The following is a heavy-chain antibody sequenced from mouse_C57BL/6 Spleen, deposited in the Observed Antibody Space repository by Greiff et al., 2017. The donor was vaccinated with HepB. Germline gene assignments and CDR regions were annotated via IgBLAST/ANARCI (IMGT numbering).Heavy chain of an antibody. Sequence: DVKLQESGPELVKPGASVKIPCKASGYTFTDYNMDWVKQSHGKSLEWIGDINPNNGGTIYNQKFKGKATLTVDKSSSTAYMELRSLTSEDTAVYYCARENYDYDEGFDYWGQGTTLTVSS. CDR2: INPNNGGT. CDR3: ARENYDYDEGFDY. V-gene: IGHV1-18*01. D-gene: IGHD2-4*01. CDR1: GYTFTDYN. J-gene: IGHJ2*01.